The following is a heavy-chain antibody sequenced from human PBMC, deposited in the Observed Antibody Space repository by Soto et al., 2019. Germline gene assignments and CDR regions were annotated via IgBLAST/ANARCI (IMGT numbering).Heavy chain of an antibody. Sequence: ASVKVFCKVSGYTLTELSMHWVLQAPGKGLEWMGGFDPEDGETIYAQKFQGRVTMTEDTSTDTAYMELSSLRSEDTAVYYCATGVDYDSSGYYWAFDIWGQGTMVTVSS. CDR3: ATGVDYDSSGYYWAFDI. CDR1: GYTLTELS. D-gene: IGHD3-22*01. J-gene: IGHJ3*02. V-gene: IGHV1-24*01. CDR2: FDPEDGET.